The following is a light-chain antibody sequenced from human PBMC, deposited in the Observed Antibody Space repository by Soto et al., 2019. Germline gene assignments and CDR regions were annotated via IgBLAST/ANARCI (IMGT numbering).Light chain of an antibody. V-gene: IGLV3-21*02. J-gene: IGLJ1*01. CDR1: NIGSKS. CDR3: QVWDSSSDHTWV. CDR2: DDS. Sequence: SYELTQPPSVSVAPGQTARITCGGNNIGSKSVHWYQQKPGQAPVLVVYDDSDRPSGIPERFSGSNSGNTATLTISRFEAGDEADYYCQVWDSSSDHTWVFGTGTKLTVL.